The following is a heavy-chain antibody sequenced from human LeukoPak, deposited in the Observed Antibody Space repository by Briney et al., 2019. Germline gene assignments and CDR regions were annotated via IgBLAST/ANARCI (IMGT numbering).Heavy chain of an antibody. CDR2: ISSSSSYI. V-gene: IGHV3-21*01. CDR3: ARVGRYCSSTSCYEPPMDV. J-gene: IGHJ6*02. D-gene: IGHD2-2*01. Sequence: GGSLRLSCAASGFTFSSYSMNWVRQAPGKGLEWVSSISSSSSYIYYADSVKGRFTISRGNAKNSLYLQMNSLRAEDTAVYYCARVGRYCSSTSCYEPPMDVWGQGTTVTVSS. CDR1: GFTFSSYS.